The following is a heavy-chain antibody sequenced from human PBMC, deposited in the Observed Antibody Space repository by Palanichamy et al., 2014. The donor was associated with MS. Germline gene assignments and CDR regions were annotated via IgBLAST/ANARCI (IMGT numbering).Heavy chain of an antibody. D-gene: IGHD2-21*02. CDR3: ARVVTVLKY. J-gene: IGHJ4*02. CDR2: INPDSGDT. CDR1: GYTFTGYY. V-gene: IGHV1-2*06. Sequence: QVQLVQSGAEVKKPGASVKVSCMTSGYTFTGYYIHWVRQAPGQGLEWMGRINPDSGDTNYPQKFQGRVTLTRDTSNSTAYMELSRPRSDDTAVYFCARVVTVLKYWGQGTLVTVSS.